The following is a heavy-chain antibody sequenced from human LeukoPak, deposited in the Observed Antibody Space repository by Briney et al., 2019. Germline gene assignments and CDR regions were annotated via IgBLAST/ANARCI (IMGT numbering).Heavy chain of an antibody. J-gene: IGHJ3*02. CDR1: GYTFTSYA. CDR2: ISAYNGNT. V-gene: IGHV1-18*01. Sequence: ASVKVSCKASGYTFTSYAMHWVRQAPGQGLEWMGWISAYNGNTNYAQKFQGRVTMTRDMSTSTVYMELSSLRSEDTAVYYCARDQDYYDSSGAFDIWGQGTMVTVSS. D-gene: IGHD3-22*01. CDR3: ARDQDYYDSSGAFDI.